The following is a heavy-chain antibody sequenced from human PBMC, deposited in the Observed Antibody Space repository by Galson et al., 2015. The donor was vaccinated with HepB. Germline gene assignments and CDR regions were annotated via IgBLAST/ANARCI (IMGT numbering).Heavy chain of an antibody. CDR3: AKDRGAIVGAMGFHY. Sequence: SLRLSCAASGFTFSSYAVSWVRQAPGKGLEWVSAISGSGHSKYYAAFVKGRFTISRDNSKNTLYLQLNSLGAEDTAVYYCAKDRGAIVGAMGFHYWGQGTLVTVSS. J-gene: IGHJ4*02. V-gene: IGHV3-23*01. D-gene: IGHD1-26*01. CDR2: ISGSGHSK. CDR1: GFTFSSYA.